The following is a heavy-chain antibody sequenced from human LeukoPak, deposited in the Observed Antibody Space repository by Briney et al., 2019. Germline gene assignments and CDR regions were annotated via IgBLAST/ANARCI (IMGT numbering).Heavy chain of an antibody. CDR1: GYTLTELS. Sequence: ASVKVSCKVSGYTLTELSMHWVRQAPGKGLEWMGGFDPEDGETIYAQKLQGRVTMTEDTSTDTAYMELSSLRSEDTAVYYCATRKLTMVRGVPFDYWGQGTLVTVSS. D-gene: IGHD3-10*01. CDR3: ATRKLTMVRGVPFDY. CDR2: FDPEDGET. V-gene: IGHV1-24*01. J-gene: IGHJ4*02.